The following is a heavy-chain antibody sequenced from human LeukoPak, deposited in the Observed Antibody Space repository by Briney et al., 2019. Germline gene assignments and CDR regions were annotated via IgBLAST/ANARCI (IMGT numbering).Heavy chain of an antibody. Sequence: SETLSLTCTVSGGSISSYYWSWIRQPPGKGLEWIGYIYYSGSTNYNPSLKSRVTISVDTSKNRFSLKLSSVTAADTAVYYCARGLRTTLEGYCSSTSCAKGVWFDPWGQGTLVTVSS. CDR1: GGSISSYY. D-gene: IGHD2-2*01. V-gene: IGHV4-59*12. CDR3: ARGLRTTLEGYCSSTSCAKGVWFDP. CDR2: IYYSGST. J-gene: IGHJ5*02.